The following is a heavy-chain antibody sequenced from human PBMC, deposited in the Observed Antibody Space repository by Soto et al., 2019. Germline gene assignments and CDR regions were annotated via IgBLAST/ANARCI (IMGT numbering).Heavy chain of an antibody. CDR1: GYTFTSYG. Sequence: QVQLVQSGAEVKKPGASVKVSCKASGYTFTSYGISWVRQAPGQGLEWMGWISAYNGNTNYAQKLQGRVTMTTATSRSTAYMELRSLRADDTAVYYCARDRGAYGMDVWGQGTTVTVSS. CDR2: ISAYNGNT. J-gene: IGHJ6*02. CDR3: ARDRGAYGMDV. V-gene: IGHV1-18*01.